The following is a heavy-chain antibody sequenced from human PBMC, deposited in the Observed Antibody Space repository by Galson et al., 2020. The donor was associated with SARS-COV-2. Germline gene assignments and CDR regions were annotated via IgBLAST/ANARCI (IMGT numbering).Heavy chain of an antibody. V-gene: IGHV4-39*01. J-gene: IGHJ4*02. CDR3: ARQANFNLAVGIVVVPAAKGNCDY. CDR1: GGSISSNSYY. D-gene: IGHD2-2*01. CDR2: IYYSGST. Sequence: ASETLSLTCTVSGGSISSNSYYWGWIRQPPGKGLEWIGSIYYSGSTYYNPSLKSRVTISVDTSKNQFSLKLSSVTAADTAVYYCARQANFNLAVGIVVVPAAKGNCDYWGQGTLVTVSS.